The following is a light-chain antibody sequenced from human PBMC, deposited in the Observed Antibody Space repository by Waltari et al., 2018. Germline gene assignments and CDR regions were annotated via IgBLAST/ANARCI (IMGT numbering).Light chain of an antibody. J-gene: IGKJ2*01. CDR1: QSISSW. CDR2: KAS. CDR3: QQYNSDPYT. V-gene: IGKV1-5*03. Sequence: DIQINQSPSTLSASVGDRVTITCRASQSISSWLAWYQKKPGQAPKLLMYKASTLESGVPSRFSGSGSGTEFTLTISSLQADDFATYYCQQYNSDPYTFGQGTKLEIK.